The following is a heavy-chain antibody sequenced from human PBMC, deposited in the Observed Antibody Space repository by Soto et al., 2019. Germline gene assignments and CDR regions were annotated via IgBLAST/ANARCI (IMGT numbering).Heavy chain of an antibody. D-gene: IGHD2-2*01. Sequence: SVKVSCKASGGTFSSYAISWVRQAPGQGLEWMGGIIPIFGTANYAQKFQGRVTITADEPTSTAYMELSSLRSEDTAVYYCARVDQLPQKNYYYYGMDVWGQGTTVTVSS. J-gene: IGHJ6*02. CDR2: IIPIFGTA. CDR3: ARVDQLPQKNYYYYGMDV. V-gene: IGHV1-69*13. CDR1: GGTFSSYA.